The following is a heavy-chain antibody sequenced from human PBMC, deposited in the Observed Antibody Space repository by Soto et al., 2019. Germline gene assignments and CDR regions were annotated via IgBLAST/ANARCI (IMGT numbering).Heavy chain of an antibody. CDR1: GGTFSSYA. V-gene: IGHV1-69*06. Sequence: VASVKVSCKASGGTFSSYAISWVRQAPGQGLEWMGGIIPIFGTANYAQKFQGRVTITADKSTSTAYMELSSLRSEDTAVYYCARGPRYSSSYWFDPWGQGTLVTVSS. J-gene: IGHJ5*02. D-gene: IGHD6-13*01. CDR2: IIPIFGTA. CDR3: ARGPRYSSSYWFDP.